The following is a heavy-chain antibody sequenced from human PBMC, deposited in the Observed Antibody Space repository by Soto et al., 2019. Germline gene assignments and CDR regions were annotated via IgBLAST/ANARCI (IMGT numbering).Heavy chain of an antibody. CDR3: TRLPSIGGKSHSGMDV. V-gene: IGHV1-18*01. D-gene: IGHD2-15*01. CDR2: ISAYNGNT. J-gene: IGHJ6*02. Sequence: ASVKGSCKASGYTFTSYGVSWVRQTQGQGLEWMGWISAYNGNTNYAQKLQGRVTMTTDTSTSTAYMELNSLKTEDTAVYYCTRLPSIGGKSHSGMDVWGQGTTVTVSS. CDR1: GYTFTSYG.